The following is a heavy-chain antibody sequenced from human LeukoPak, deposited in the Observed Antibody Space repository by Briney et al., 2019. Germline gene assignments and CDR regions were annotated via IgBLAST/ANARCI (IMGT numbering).Heavy chain of an antibody. D-gene: IGHD3-22*01. CDR1: GYTFTSYD. Sequence: ASVKVSCKASGYTFTSYDINWVRQATGQGLEWMGWMNPNSGNTGYAQKFQGRVTITADKSTSTAYMELSSLRSEDTAVYYCARALYPSRITMIVVVDAFDIWGQGTMVTVSS. CDR2: MNPNSGNT. J-gene: IGHJ3*02. CDR3: ARALYPSRITMIVVVDAFDI. V-gene: IGHV1-8*01.